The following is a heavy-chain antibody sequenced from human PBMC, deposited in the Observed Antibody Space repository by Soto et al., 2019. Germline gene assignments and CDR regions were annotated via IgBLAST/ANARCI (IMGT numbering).Heavy chain of an antibody. V-gene: IGHV1-46*01. D-gene: IGHD3-3*01. CDR1: GCTFTSYY. CDR2: INPSGGST. CDR3: ARDRGFWSGNYYYYGMDV. J-gene: IGHJ6*02. Sequence: ASVKVSCKASGCTFTSYYMHWVRQAPGQGLEWMGIINPSGGSTSYAQKFQGRVTMTRDTSTSTVYMELSSLRSEDTAVYYCARDRGFWSGNYYYYGMDVWGQGTTVTVSS.